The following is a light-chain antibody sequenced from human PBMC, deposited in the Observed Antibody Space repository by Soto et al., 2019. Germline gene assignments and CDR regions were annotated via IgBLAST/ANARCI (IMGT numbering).Light chain of an antibody. CDR1: GTVTSGHY. V-gene: IGLV2-14*01. Sequence: QAVVTQETSMSVSPGGTVTLTCGSSTGTVTSGHYPYWFQQKPGQAPRTLIYEVSNRPSGVSNRFSGSKSGNTASLTISGLQAEDEADYYCSSYTSSSTLGNVFGTGTKLTVL. J-gene: IGLJ1*01. CDR2: EVS. CDR3: SSYTSSSTLGNV.